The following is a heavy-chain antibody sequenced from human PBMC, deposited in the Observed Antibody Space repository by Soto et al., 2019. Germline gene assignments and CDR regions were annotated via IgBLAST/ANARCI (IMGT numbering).Heavy chain of an antibody. Sequence: PGGSLRLSCAASGFTFSSYGMHWVRQAPGKGLEWVAVISYDGSNKYYADSVKGRFTISRDNSKNTLYLQMNSLRAEDTAVYYCAKDIDPAYYYYGMDVWGQRTTVTVSS. CDR2: ISYDGSNK. J-gene: IGHJ6*02. D-gene: IGHD1-26*01. CDR1: GFTFSSYG. CDR3: AKDIDPAYYYYGMDV. V-gene: IGHV3-30*18.